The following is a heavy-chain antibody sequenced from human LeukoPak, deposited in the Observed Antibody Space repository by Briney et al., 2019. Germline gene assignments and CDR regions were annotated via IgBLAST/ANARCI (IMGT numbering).Heavy chain of an antibody. CDR1: VYIFTSYG. J-gene: IGHJ4*02. CDR2: ISAHNGNT. Sequence: ASVKVSCKSSVYIFTSYGIIWVRQAPGQGLQWMGWISAHNGNTNYAQKLQGRVTMTTDTSTSTVYMELRSLRPDDTAVYYCARAQTTLLLDYWGQGTLVTVSS. CDR3: ARAQTTLLLDY. D-gene: IGHD4-11*01. V-gene: IGHV1-18*01.